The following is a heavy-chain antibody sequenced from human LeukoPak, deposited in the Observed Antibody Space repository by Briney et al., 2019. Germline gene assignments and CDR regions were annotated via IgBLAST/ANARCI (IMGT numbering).Heavy chain of an antibody. V-gene: IGHV3-7*01. D-gene: IGHD4-17*01. Sequence: GGSLRLSCAASAFTFSSYWMSWVRQAPGKGLEWVANIKQDGSEKYYVDSVKGRFTISGDNAKNSLYLQMNSLRAEDTAVYYCAREGYYGDYAFWGQGTLVTVSS. J-gene: IGHJ4*02. CDR1: AFTFSSYW. CDR3: AREGYYGDYAF. CDR2: IKQDGSEK.